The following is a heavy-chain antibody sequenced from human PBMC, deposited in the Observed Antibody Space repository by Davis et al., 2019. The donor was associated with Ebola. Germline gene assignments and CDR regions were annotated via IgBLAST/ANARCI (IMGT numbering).Heavy chain of an antibody. Sequence: GESLKISCKGSGYIFSSYWIGWVRQMPGKGLEWMGIVFPGDSDTRYSPSFQGQVTISADKSTSTAYLQWSSLEASDTAFYFCARTLVVGATSSFDYWGQGTLVTVSS. CDR3: ARTLVVGATSSFDY. J-gene: IGHJ4*02. D-gene: IGHD1-26*01. CDR1: GYIFSSYW. V-gene: IGHV5-51*01. CDR2: VFPGDSDT.